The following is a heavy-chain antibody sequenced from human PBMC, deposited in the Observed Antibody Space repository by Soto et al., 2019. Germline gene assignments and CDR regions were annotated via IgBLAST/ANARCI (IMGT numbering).Heavy chain of an antibody. V-gene: IGHV3-21*01. CDR2: ISSSSSYI. J-gene: IGHJ6*02. D-gene: IGHD2-2*01. CDR3: ARDPMVVVPAATILHYYYYGMDV. CDR1: GFTFSSYS. Sequence: GGSLRLSCAASGFTFSSYSMNWVRQAPGKGLEWVSSISSSSSYIYYADSVKGRFTISRDNAKNSLYLQMNSLRAEDTAVYYCARDPMVVVPAATILHYYYYGMDVWGQGTTVTVSS.